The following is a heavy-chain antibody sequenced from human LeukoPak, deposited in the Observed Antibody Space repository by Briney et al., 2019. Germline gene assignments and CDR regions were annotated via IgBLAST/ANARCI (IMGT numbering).Heavy chain of an antibody. Sequence: SETLSLTCTVSGGSISSYYWSWIRQPPGKGLEWIGYIYYSGSTNYNPSLKSRVTIPVDTSKNQFSLKLSSVTAADTAVYYCARDHGRTSDAFDIWGQGTMVSVSS. J-gene: IGHJ3*02. CDR3: ARDHGRTSDAFDI. CDR1: GGSISSYY. V-gene: IGHV4-59*12. CDR2: IYYSGST. D-gene: IGHD1-1*01.